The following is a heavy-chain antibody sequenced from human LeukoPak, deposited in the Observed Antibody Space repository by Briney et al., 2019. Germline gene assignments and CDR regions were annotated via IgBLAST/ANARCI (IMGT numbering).Heavy chain of an antibody. CDR1: GGSISSYY. CDR2: IYTSGST. V-gene: IGHV4-4*07. D-gene: IGHD6-19*01. Sequence: SETLSLTCTVSGGSISSYYWSWIRQPAGKGLEWIGRIYTSGSTNYNPSLKSRVTMSVDTSKNQFSLKLSSVTAADTAVYYCARDRSGWYERGRYFDYWGQGTLVTVSS. J-gene: IGHJ4*02. CDR3: ARDRSGWYERGRYFDY.